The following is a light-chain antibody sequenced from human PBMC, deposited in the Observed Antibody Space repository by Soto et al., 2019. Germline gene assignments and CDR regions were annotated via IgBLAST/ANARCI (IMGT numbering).Light chain of an antibody. J-gene: IGLJ2*01. Sequence: HSALTQAASVSGSPGQSITISCTGTSSDVGGYKYVSWYQQHAGKAPKLVIFEVDNRPSGVSNRFSGSRSGSTASLTISGLQAEDEADYYCSSYTSKNTLVFGGGTKLTVL. CDR2: EVD. V-gene: IGLV2-14*01. CDR1: SSDVGGYKY. CDR3: SSYTSKNTLV.